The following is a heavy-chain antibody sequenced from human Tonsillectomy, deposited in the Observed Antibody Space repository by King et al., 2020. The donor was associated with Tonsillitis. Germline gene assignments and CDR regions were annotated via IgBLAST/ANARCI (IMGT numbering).Heavy chain of an antibody. CDR1: RGTFSRYA. CDR2: IIPFFGTA. Sequence: QLVQSGAEVKKPGSSVKVSCKASRGTFSRYAINWVRQAPGQGLEWMGGIIPFFGTANYAQKFQGRVTITADESTSTAYMELSSLRSEDTAVYYCARDPLYCSSASCYKGDYYYYYMDVWGKGTTVTVSS. J-gene: IGHJ6*03. D-gene: IGHD2-2*02. CDR3: ARDPLYCSSASCYKGDYYYYYMDV. V-gene: IGHV1-69*01.